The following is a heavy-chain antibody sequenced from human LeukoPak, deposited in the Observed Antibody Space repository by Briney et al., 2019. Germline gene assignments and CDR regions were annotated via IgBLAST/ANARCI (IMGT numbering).Heavy chain of an antibody. Sequence: GGSLRLSCAASGFTFSSYGMHWVRQAPGKGLEWVAFIRYDGSNKYYADSVKGRFTISRDNSKNTLYLQMGSLRAEDMAVYYCARSDTAMVTAYDYWGQGTLVTVSS. CDR1: GFTFSSYG. J-gene: IGHJ4*02. D-gene: IGHD5-18*01. V-gene: IGHV3-30*02. CDR2: IRYDGSNK. CDR3: ARSDTAMVTAYDY.